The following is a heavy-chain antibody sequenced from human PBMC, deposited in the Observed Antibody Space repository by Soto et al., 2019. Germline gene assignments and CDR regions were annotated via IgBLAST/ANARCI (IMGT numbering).Heavy chain of an antibody. CDR1: GFSFGEYE. Sequence: XVSLRLSCAASGFSFGEYEMNWVRQAPGQGLEWVSYINQYGKITYYADSVKGRFTISRDDAKNSLFLQMDSLRAEDTALYYCARAAWSDEGWDHWGQGILVTVSS. J-gene: IGHJ4*02. CDR2: INQYGKIT. V-gene: IGHV3-48*03. D-gene: IGHD1-26*01. CDR3: ARAAWSDEGWDH.